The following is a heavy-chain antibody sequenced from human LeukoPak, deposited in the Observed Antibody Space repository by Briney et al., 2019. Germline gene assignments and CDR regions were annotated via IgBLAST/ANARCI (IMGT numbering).Heavy chain of an antibody. CDR2: INPNSGGT. V-gene: IGHV1-2*02. J-gene: IGHJ4*02. CDR3: AREGAGRNDY. CDR1: GYTLTGYY. D-gene: IGHD1-26*01. Sequence: ASVKVSCKASGYTLTGYYMHWVRQAPGQGLEWMGWINPNSGGTNYAQKFQGRVTMTRDTSINTAYMELSRLESDVSAVYYCAREGAGRNDYWGQGTLVTVSS.